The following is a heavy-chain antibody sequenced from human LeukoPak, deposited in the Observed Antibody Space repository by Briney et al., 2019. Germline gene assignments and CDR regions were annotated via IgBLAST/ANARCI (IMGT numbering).Heavy chain of an antibody. V-gene: IGHV3-23*01. J-gene: IGHJ4*02. D-gene: IGHD6-19*01. Sequence: GGSLRLSCAVSGFTFNTYTMSWVRQAPGKGLEWVSAISGSGGSTYYTDSVRGRFTISRDNSKNTLYLQMNSLRAEDTAVYYCAKAGSGWTLPPFDYWGQGTLVTVSS. CDR3: AKAGSGWTLPPFDY. CDR1: GFTFNTYT. CDR2: ISGSGGST.